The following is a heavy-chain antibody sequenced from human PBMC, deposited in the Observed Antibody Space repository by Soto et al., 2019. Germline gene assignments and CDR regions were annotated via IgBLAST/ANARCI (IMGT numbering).Heavy chain of an antibody. J-gene: IGHJ5*02. CDR2: ISWNSGSI. CDR3: AKDTRTYTWDCLDH. CDR1: GFTFDDYA. Sequence: EVQLVESGGGLVQPGRSLRLSCAASGFTFDDYAMHWVRQAPGKGLEWVSGISWNSGSIGYADSVKGRFTISRDNAKNSLYPQMHRLRAEDTVLYDCAKDTRTYTWDCLDHWGQGTLVTVSS. V-gene: IGHV3-9*01. D-gene: IGHD2-2*02.